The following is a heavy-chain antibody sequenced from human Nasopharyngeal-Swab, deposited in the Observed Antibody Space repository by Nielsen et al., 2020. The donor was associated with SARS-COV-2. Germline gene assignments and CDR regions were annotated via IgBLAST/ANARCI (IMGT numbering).Heavy chain of an antibody. J-gene: IGHJ4*02. D-gene: IGHD3-10*01. CDR2: IIPIFGTA. CDR3: AREGYYGSGSYAPFDY. V-gene: IGHV1-69*13. CDR1: GGTFSSYA. Sequence: SVKVSCKASGGTFSSYAISWVRQAPGQGLEWMGGIIPIFGTANYAQKFQGRVTITADESTSTAYMELSSLRSEDTAVYYCAREGYYGSGSYAPFDYCGQGTLVTVSS.